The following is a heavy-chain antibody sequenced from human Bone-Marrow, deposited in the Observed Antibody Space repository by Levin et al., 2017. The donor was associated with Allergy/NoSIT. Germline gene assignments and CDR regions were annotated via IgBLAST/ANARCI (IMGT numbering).Heavy chain of an antibody. Sequence: GGSLRLSCAASGFTFSSYAMHWVRHSPGKGLEWVASISYDGTNQDYADSVKVRFTISRDNSKNTLYLEMNSLKPDDTAVYYCARDDREWLVVTIFDSWGQGTLVTVSS. D-gene: IGHD6-19*01. J-gene: IGHJ4*02. CDR3: ARDDREWLVVTIFDS. CDR2: ISYDGTNQ. V-gene: IGHV3-30*04. CDR1: GFTFSSYA.